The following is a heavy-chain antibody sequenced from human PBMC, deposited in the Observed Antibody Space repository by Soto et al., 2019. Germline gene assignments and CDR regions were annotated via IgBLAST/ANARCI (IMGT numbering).Heavy chain of an antibody. V-gene: IGHV2-26*01. J-gene: IGHJ6*02. CDR3: ARIYYYDSSGYYGDYYGMDV. D-gene: IGHD3-22*01. CDR2: IFSNDEK. CDR1: GFSLSNARMG. Sequence: QVTLKESGPVLVKPTETLTLTCTVSGFSLSNARMGVSWIRQPPGKALEWLAHIFSNDEKSYSTSLKSRLTISNDTSXXQXVXTMTNMDPVDTATYYCARIYYYDSSGYYGDYYGMDVWGQGTTVTVSS.